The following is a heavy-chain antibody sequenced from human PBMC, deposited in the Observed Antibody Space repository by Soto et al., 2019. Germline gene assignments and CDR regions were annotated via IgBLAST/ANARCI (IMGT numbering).Heavy chain of an antibody. CDR3: ARDRWQQLVRADNWFDP. Sequence: QVQLVQSGAEVKKPGSSVKVSCKASGGTFSSYAISWVRQAPGQGLEWIGGIIPIFGTANYAQKFQGRVTITADESTSTAYMELSSLRSEDTAVYYCARDRWQQLVRADNWFDPWGQGTLVTVSS. V-gene: IGHV1-69*01. CDR1: GGTFSSYA. J-gene: IGHJ5*02. CDR2: IIPIFGTA. D-gene: IGHD6-13*01.